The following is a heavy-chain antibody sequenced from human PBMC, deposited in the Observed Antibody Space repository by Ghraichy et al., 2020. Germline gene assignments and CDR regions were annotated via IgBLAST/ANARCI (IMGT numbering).Heavy chain of an antibody. V-gene: IGHV4-4*02. CDR2: IYHSGST. Sequence: SETLSLTCAVSGGSISSSNWWSWVRQPPGKGLEWIGEIYHSGSTNYNPSLKSRVTISVDKSKNQFSLKLSSVTAADTAVYYCARGIKGYSSVSEFDYWGQGTLVTVSS. J-gene: IGHJ4*02. CDR1: GGSISSSNW. D-gene: IGHD6-25*01. CDR3: ARGIKGYSSVSEFDY.